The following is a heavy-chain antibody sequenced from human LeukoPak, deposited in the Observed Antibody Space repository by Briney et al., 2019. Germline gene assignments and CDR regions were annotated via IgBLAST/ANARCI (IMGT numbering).Heavy chain of an antibody. CDR2: IIPVFGTG. CDR1: GGTFSSYA. Sequence: SVRVSCKASGGTFSSYAIGWVRQAPGQGLEWMGGIIPVFGTGNYARKFQGRVAITADEFTNTVYMDLIRLRSEDTAVYYCAKYGGTYHLPDYWGQGTLVTVSS. V-gene: IGHV1-69*13. D-gene: IGHD1-26*01. J-gene: IGHJ4*02. CDR3: AKYGGTYHLPDY.